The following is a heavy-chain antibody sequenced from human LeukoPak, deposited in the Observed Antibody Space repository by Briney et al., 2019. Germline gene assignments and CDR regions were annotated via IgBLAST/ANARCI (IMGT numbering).Heavy chain of an antibody. D-gene: IGHD2-15*01. V-gene: IGHV5-51*01. CDR3: ARLPPRWGCSGGSCYYFDY. CDR1: GYSFTSYW. J-gene: IGHJ4*02. Sequence: GESLKISWKGSGYSFTSYWIGWVRQMPGKGLEWMGIIYPGDSDTRYSPSFQGQVTISADKSISTAYLQWSSLKASDTAMCYCARLPPRWGCSGGSCYYFDYWGQGTLVTVSS. CDR2: IYPGDSDT.